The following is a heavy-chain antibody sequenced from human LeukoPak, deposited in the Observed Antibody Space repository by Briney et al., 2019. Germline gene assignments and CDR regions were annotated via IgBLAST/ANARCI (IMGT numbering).Heavy chain of an antibody. D-gene: IGHD4-17*01. Sequence: PGGSLRLSCVASGFTFTSYTINWVRQAPGKGLEWVSSISGSGDYIYYADSVKGRFTISRDNAKNSLYLQMSRLRAEDTAVYFCARDYFGDYFFDFWGQGTLATVSS. CDR2: ISGSGDYI. J-gene: IGHJ4*02. V-gene: IGHV3-21*01. CDR1: GFTFTSYT. CDR3: ARDYFGDYFFDF.